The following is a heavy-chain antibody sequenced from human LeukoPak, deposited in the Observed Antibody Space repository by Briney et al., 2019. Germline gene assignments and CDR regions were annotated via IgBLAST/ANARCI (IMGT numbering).Heavy chain of an antibody. Sequence: ASVKVSCKASGYTYTSDGISWVRQAPGQWLEWMGWISAYNGNTNYAQKLQGRVTMTTDTSTSTAYMELRSLRSDDTAVYYCAVNIVATLFENYWGQGTLVTVSS. CDR1: GYTYTSDG. CDR3: AVNIVATLFENY. V-gene: IGHV1-18*01. J-gene: IGHJ4*02. D-gene: IGHD5-12*01. CDR2: ISAYNGNT.